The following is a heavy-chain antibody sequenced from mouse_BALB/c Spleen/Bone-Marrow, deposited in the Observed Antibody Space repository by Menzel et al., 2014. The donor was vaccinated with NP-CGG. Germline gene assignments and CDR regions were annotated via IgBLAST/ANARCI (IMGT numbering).Heavy chain of an antibody. Sequence: QVQLQQPGAELVRPGTSVKVSCKASGYAFTNYLIEWVKQRPVQGLEWIGVINPGSGGANCNAKFKGKATLTADKSSSTAYMQLSSLTSDDSAVYFCAREWTARAVDYWGQGTTLTVSS. D-gene: IGHD3-2*01. CDR1: GYAFTNYL. CDR2: INPGSGGA. CDR3: AREWTARAVDY. J-gene: IGHJ2*01. V-gene: IGHV1-54*01.